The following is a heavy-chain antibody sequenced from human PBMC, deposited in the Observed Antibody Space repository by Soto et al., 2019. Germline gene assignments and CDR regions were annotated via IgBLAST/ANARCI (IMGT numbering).Heavy chain of an antibody. CDR1: GFTFSSYG. Sequence: GGSLRLSCAASGFTFSSYGMHRVRQAPGKGLEWVAVISYDGSNTNYADSVKGRFTISRDNSKNTLYLQMNSLRGEDTAVYYCAKDPKQQLPYYYYGMDVWGQGTTVTVSS. D-gene: IGHD6-13*01. CDR2: ISYDGSNT. J-gene: IGHJ6*02. CDR3: AKDPKQQLPYYYYGMDV. V-gene: IGHV3-30*18.